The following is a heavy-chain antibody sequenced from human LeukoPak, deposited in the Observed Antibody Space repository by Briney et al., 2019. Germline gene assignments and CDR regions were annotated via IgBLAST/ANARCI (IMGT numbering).Heavy chain of an antibody. CDR1: GFTFGDYA. CDR2: INSDGINT. J-gene: IGHJ5*02. CDR3: ARDLGQYYDTSDNWFDP. Sequence: GSLRLSCTASGFTFGDYAMSWVRQAPGKGLVWASRINSDGINTSYADSVKGRFTISRDNAKNTLNLQMNSLRAEDTAVYYCARDLGQYYDTSDNWFDPWGQGTLVTVSS. D-gene: IGHD3-22*01. V-gene: IGHV3-74*01.